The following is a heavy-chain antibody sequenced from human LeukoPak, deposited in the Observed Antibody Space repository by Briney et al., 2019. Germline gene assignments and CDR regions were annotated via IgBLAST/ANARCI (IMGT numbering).Heavy chain of an antibody. J-gene: IGHJ4*02. CDR2: ISGSGGST. CDR3: ARDPGTIFDVLNYHFDS. CDR1: GFTFSSYA. D-gene: IGHD3-3*01. V-gene: IGHV3-23*01. Sequence: GGSLKLSCAASGFTFSSYAMSWVRQAPGKGLEWVSAISGSGGSTYYADSVRGRFTISRDNFKNTLYLQMSSMTAEDTAIYYCARDPGTIFDVLNYHFDSWGQGTLVTVSS.